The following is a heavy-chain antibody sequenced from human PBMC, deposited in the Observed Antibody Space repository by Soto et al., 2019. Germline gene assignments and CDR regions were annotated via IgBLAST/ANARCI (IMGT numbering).Heavy chain of an antibody. CDR3: ARGVYGDYPPVIFFDY. CDR1: GGSISSGGYY. J-gene: IGHJ4*02. CDR2: IYYSGST. D-gene: IGHD4-17*01. Sequence: QVQLQESGPGLVKPSQTLSLTCTVSGGSISSGGYYWSWIRQHPGKGLEWIGYIYYSGSTYYNPSLKSRVTISVDTSKNQFSLKLSSVTAADTAVYYCARGVYGDYPPVIFFDYWGQGTLVTVSS. V-gene: IGHV4-31*03.